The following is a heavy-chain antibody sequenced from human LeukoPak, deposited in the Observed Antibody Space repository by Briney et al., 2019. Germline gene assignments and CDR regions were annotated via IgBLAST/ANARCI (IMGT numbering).Heavy chain of an antibody. CDR1: GFSFSKNW. D-gene: IGHD3-10*01. Sequence: GGSLRLSCAASGFSFSKNWMHWVRQAPGKGLVWISRINSGDSNTFYADSVKGRFTISRDNGKNTVYLDMNSLRVEDKALYYCARDRGYALDMWGQGTMVTVSS. V-gene: IGHV3-74*01. CDR3: ARDRGYALDM. CDR2: INSGDSNT. J-gene: IGHJ3*02.